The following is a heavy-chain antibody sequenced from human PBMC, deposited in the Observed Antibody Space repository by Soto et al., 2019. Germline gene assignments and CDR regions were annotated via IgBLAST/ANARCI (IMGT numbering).Heavy chain of an antibody. J-gene: IGHJ6*02. CDR1: GGTFSSYA. D-gene: IGHD5-18*01. V-gene: IGHV1-69*01. CDR2: IIPLFGTA. Sequence: QVQLVQSGAEVKKPGSSVTVSCKGSGGTFSSYAISWVRQAPGQGLEWMGGIIPLFGTANYDQKFQGRVTITAYEARSTAYMDLSSLRSEDTAVYYCARDLLGYSYGFPDYYYGMDVSGPGTTVTFSS. CDR3: ARDLLGYSYGFPDYYYGMDV.